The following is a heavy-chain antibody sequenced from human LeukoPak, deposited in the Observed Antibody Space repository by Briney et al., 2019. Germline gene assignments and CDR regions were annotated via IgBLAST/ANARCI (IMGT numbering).Heavy chain of an antibody. D-gene: IGHD3-3*01. V-gene: IGHV3-7*01. J-gene: IGHJ6*03. CDR3: ARDHRYDFWGGYYYYYYYMDV. Sequence: GGSLRLSCAASGFTFSGYWMSWVRQAPGKRLEWVANINQDGSEKYYVDSVKGRFTISRDNAKNSLYLQMNSLRAEDTAVYYCARDHRYDFWGGYYYYYYYMDVWGKGTTVTVSS. CDR2: INQDGSEK. CDR1: GFTFSGYW.